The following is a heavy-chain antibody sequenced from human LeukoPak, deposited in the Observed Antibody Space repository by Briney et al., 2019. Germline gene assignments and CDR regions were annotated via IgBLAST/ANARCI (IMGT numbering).Heavy chain of an antibody. J-gene: IGHJ3*02. V-gene: IGHV4-31*03. CDR3: ARAPTSDEDAFDI. D-gene: IGHD4-11*01. CDR2: IYYSGST. CDR1: GGSISSGGYY. Sequence: SETLSLTCTVSGGSISSGGYYWSWIRQHPGKGLEWIGYIYYSGSTYYNPSLKSRVTISVDTSKNQFSLKLSSVTAADTAVYYCARAPTSDEDAFDIWGQGTMVTVSS.